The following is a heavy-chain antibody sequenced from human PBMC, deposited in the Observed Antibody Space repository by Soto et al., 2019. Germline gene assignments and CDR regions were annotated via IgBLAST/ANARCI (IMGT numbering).Heavy chain of an antibody. J-gene: IGHJ3*02. D-gene: IGHD2-15*01. CDR1: GYTFTGYY. CDR2: INPNSGGT. Sequence: GASVKVSCKASGYTFTGYYMHWVRQAPGQGLEWMGWINPNSGGTNYAQKFQGWVTMTRDTSISTAYMELSRLRSDDTAVYYCAIFRYCSGGSCLQRYDAFDIWGQGTMVTVSS. CDR3: AIFRYCSGGSCLQRYDAFDI. V-gene: IGHV1-2*04.